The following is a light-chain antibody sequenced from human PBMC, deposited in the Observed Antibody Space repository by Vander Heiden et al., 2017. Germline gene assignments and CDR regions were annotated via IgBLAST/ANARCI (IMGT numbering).Light chain of an antibody. CDR2: GAS. Sequence: VITQSPATLSVSPGERATLSCRASQSVSSSVAWYQQKPGQAPRLPIYGASTRATGIPARFSGSASGTEFTLTISSLQSEDFAVYYCQQYNNWPLTFGGGTKVEIK. V-gene: IGKV3-15*01. CDR3: QQYNNWPLT. CDR1: QSVSSS. J-gene: IGKJ4*01.